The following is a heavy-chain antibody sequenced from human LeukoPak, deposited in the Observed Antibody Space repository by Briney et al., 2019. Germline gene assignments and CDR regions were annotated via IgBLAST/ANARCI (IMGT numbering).Heavy chain of an antibody. CDR3: AKAQGYCSSTSCPPVDY. V-gene: IGHV3-33*06. J-gene: IGHJ4*02. CDR1: GFTFSSYG. CDR2: IWYDGSNK. D-gene: IGHD2-2*01. Sequence: GGSLRLSCAASGFTFSSYGMHWVRQAPGKGLEWVAVIWYDGSNKYYADSVKGRFTISRDNSKNTLYLQMNSLRAEDTAVYYCAKAQGYCSSTSCPPVDYWGQGTLVTVSS.